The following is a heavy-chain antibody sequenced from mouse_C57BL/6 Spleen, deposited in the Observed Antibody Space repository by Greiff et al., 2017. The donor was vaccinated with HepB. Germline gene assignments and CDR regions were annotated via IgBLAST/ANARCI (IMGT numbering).Heavy chain of an antibody. J-gene: IGHJ1*03. CDR3: ARCDYYGSGHWYFDV. V-gene: IGHV1-50*01. Sequence: QVQLQQPGAELVKPGASVKLSCKASGYTFTSYWMQWVKQRPGQGLEWIGEIDPSDSYTNYNQKFKGKATLTVDTSSSTAYMRLSSLTSEDSAVYYCARCDYYGSGHWYFDVWGTGTTVTVSS. CDR2: IDPSDSYT. CDR1: GYTFTSYW. D-gene: IGHD1-1*01.